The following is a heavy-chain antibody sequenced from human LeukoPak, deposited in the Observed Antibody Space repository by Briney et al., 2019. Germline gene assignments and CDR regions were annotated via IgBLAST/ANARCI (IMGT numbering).Heavy chain of an antibody. Sequence: ASVKVSCKASGYSFIGYYIHWVRQAPGQGPEWMGCINPSNGGTNYAQNFQGRVTVTWDTSMSTAYMELISLRSDDTAVYYCARDRYTSSWTAAFDFWGQGTLVTVSS. CDR1: GYSFIGYY. J-gene: IGHJ4*02. CDR3: ARDRYTSSWTAAFDF. V-gene: IGHV1-2*02. CDR2: INPSNGGT. D-gene: IGHD6-13*01.